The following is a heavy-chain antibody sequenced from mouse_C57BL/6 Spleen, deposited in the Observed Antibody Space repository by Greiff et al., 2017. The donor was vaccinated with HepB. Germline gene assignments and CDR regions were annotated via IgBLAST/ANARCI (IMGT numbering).Heavy chain of an antibody. CDR3: ARGDTVVAKYFDV. D-gene: IGHD1-1*01. CDR1: GYAFSSSW. V-gene: IGHV1-82*01. J-gene: IGHJ1*03. Sequence: VQLQQSGPELVKPGASVKISCKASGYAFSSSWMNWVKQRPGKGLEWIGRIYPGDGDTNYNGKFKGKATLTADKSSSTAYMQLSSLTSEDSAVYFCARGDTVVAKYFDVWGTGTTVTVSS. CDR2: IYPGDGDT.